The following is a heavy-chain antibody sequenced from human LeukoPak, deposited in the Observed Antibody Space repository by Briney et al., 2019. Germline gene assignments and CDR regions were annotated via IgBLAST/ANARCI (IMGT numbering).Heavy chain of an antibody. V-gene: IGHV4-59*01. CDR2: IYYSGST. CDR3: ARDRGTAMVPFFDY. D-gene: IGHD5-18*01. J-gene: IGHJ4*02. Sequence: SETLSLTCTVSGGSISSYYWSWIRQPPGKGLEWIGYIYYSGSTNYNPSLKSRVTISVDTSKNQFSLKLSSVTAADTAVYYCARDRGTAMVPFFDYWGQGTLVTVSS. CDR1: GGSISSYY.